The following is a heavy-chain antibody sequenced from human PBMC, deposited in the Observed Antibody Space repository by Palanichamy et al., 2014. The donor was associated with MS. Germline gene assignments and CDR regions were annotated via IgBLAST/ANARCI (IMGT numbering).Heavy chain of an antibody. CDR1: FTPFNTYG. J-gene: IGHJ5*02. Sequence: QVQLVQSGAEVKRPGGLSEGLLQGFWFTPFNTYGISWVRQAPGQGLEWMGWISAYNGNTNYAQKVQGRVTMTTDTSTSTAYMELRSLRSDDTAVYYCARDGLAMVGPISNWFDPWGQGTLVTVSS. CDR3: ARDGLAMVGPISNWFDP. D-gene: IGHD1-26*01. CDR2: ISAYNGNT. V-gene: IGHV1-18*01.